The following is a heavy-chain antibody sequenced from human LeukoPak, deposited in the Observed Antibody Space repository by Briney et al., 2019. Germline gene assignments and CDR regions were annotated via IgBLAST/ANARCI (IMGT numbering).Heavy chain of an antibody. V-gene: IGHV4-59*12. CDR1: GGSISSYY. CDR3: ARNLRSGLVRGVTNADY. J-gene: IGHJ4*02. D-gene: IGHD3-10*01. Sequence: SETLSLTCTVSGGSISSYYWSWIRQPPGKGLEWIGYIYYSGSTYYNPSLKSRVTISVDTSKNQFSLKLSSVTAADTAVYYCARNLRSGLVRGVTNADYWGQGTLVTVSS. CDR2: IYYSGST.